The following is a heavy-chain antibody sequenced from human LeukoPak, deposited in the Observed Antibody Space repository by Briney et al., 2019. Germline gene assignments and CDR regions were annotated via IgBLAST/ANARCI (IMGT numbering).Heavy chain of an antibody. CDR2: IKEDGSSQ. CDR3: VKDSGWFHFDS. Sequence: GGSLRLSCAASGFTFSSYWMNWARQAPGKGLEWVGHIKEDGSSQNYADSVKGRFTISRDNAKSSLHLQTNGLRAEDTAMYYCVKDSGWFHFDSWGQGTLVTVSS. CDR1: GFTFSSYW. J-gene: IGHJ4*02. D-gene: IGHD6-19*01. V-gene: IGHV3-7*03.